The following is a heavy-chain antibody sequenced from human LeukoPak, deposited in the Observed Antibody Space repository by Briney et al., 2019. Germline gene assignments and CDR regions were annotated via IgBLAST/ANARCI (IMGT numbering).Heavy chain of an antibody. CDR3: ARGLERAVGGYFDY. D-gene: IGHD6-19*01. CDR1: GGSFSGYY. CDR2: INHSGST. Sequence: PSETLSLTCAVYGGSFSGYYWSWIRQPPGKGLEWIGEINHSGSTNYNPSLKSRVTISVDTSKNQFSLKLSSVTAADTAVYYCARGLERAVGGYFDYWGQGTLVTVSS. V-gene: IGHV4-34*01. J-gene: IGHJ4*02.